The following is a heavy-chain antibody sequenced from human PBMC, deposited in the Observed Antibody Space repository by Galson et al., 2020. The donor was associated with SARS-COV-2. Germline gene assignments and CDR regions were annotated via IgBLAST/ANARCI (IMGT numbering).Heavy chain of an antibody. D-gene: IGHD2-8*02. J-gene: IGHJ4*02. Sequence: PGGSLRLSCAASGFTSASYWMSWARQAPGKGLEWVATINPDGSGKFYVDSVKGRFTISRDNAKSSLYLQVNSLRAEDTAVYYCARHPGGSMVTDYWGQGILVTVSS. CDR3: ARHPGGSMVTDY. CDR1: GFTSASYW. V-gene: IGHV3-7*01. CDR2: INPDGSGK.